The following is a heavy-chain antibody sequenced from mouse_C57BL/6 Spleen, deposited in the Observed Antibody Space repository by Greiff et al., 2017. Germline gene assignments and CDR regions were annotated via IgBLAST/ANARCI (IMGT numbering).Heavy chain of an antibody. V-gene: IGHV1-61*01. D-gene: IGHD5-5*01. Sequence: QVQLQQPGAELVRPGSSVKLSCKASGYTFTSYWMDWVKQRPGQGLEWIGNIYPSDSETHYNQKFKDKATLTVDKSSSTAYMQLSSLTSEDSAVYYCARRDYQAWFAYWGQGTLVTVSA. CDR2: IYPSDSET. CDR1: GYTFTSYW. J-gene: IGHJ3*01. CDR3: ARRDYQAWFAY.